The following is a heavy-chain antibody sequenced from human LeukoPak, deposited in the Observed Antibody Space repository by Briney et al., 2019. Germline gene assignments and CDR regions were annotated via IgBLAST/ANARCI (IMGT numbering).Heavy chain of an antibody. CDR1: GFTFSSYA. CDR2: VTGHTASI. V-gene: IGHV3-23*01. J-gene: IGHJ4*02. CDR3: AKDTPHIGYASGWSGNSFDS. D-gene: IGHD6-19*01. Sequence: GGSLRLSCAASGFTFSSYAMSWVRQAPGEGREWVSTVTGHTASIYYAESVKGRFTISRDNSKNTLYLQMNSLRAEDTAVYYCAKDTPHIGYASGWSGNSFDSWGQGTLVTVSS.